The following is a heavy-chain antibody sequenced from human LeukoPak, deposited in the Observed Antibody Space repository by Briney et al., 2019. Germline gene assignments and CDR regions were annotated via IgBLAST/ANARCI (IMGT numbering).Heavy chain of an antibody. CDR1: GYTFTGYY. D-gene: IGHD5-12*01. CDR2: INPNSGGT. V-gene: IGHV1-2*04. CDR3: ARGPMGYSGYDCGDCGMDV. Sequence: ASVKVSCKASGYTFTGYYMHWVRQAPGQGLEWMGWINPNSGGTNYAQKFQGWVTMTRDTSISTAYMELSRLRSDDTAVYYCARGPMGYSGYDCGDCGMDVWGQGTTVTVSS. J-gene: IGHJ6*02.